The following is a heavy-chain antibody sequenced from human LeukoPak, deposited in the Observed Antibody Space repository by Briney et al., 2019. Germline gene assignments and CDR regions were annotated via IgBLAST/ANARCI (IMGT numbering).Heavy chain of an antibody. D-gene: IGHD3-22*01. CDR2: IYYSGST. CDR3: ARHGYYYDSSIDH. J-gene: IGHJ4*02. CDR1: GGSISSSSYY. Sequence: SETLSLTXTVSGGSISSSSYYWGWIRQPPGKGLEWIESIYYSGSTYYNPSLKSRVTISVDTSKNQFSLKLSSVTAADTAVYYCARHGYYYDSSIDHWGQGTLVTVSS. V-gene: IGHV4-39*01.